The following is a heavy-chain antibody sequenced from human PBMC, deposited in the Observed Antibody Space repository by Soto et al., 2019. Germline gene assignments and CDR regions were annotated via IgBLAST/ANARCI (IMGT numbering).Heavy chain of an antibody. D-gene: IGHD3-16*02. J-gene: IGHJ5*02. CDR3: AIIRDEYVWGSYRYNWFDP. CDR2: IIPILGIA. V-gene: IGHV1-69*02. CDR1: GGTFSSYT. Sequence: SVKVSCKASGGTFSSYTISWVRQAPGQGLEWMGRIIPILGIANYAQKFQGRVTITADKSTSTAYMELRSLRSDDTAVYYCAIIRDEYVWGSYRYNWFDPWGQGTLVTVSS.